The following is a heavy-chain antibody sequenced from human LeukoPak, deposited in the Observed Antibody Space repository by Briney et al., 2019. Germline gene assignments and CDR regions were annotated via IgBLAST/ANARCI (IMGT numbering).Heavy chain of an antibody. CDR1: GYSFTSYW. CDR3: ARQGITMVRGAPDY. V-gene: IGHV5-10-1*01. Sequence: GESLKISCKGSGYSFTSYWIGWVRQMPGKGLEWMGRIDPSDSYTNYSPSFQGHVTISADKSISTAYLQWSSLKASDTAMYYCARQGITMVRGAPDYWGQGALVTVSS. J-gene: IGHJ4*02. D-gene: IGHD3-10*01. CDR2: IDPSDSYT.